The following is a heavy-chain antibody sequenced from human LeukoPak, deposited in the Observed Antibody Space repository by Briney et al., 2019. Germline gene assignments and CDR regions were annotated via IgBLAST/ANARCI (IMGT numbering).Heavy chain of an antibody. Sequence: ASVKVSCKASGYTFTGYYMHWVRQAPGQGLEWMGWINPNSGGTNYAQKFQGRVTMTRDTSISTAYMELSRLRSDDTAVYYCARTDYGDYRGNWFDPWGQGTLVTVSS. CDR2: INPNSGGT. V-gene: IGHV1-2*02. CDR1: GYTFTGYY. CDR3: ARTDYGDYRGNWFDP. D-gene: IGHD4-17*01. J-gene: IGHJ5*02.